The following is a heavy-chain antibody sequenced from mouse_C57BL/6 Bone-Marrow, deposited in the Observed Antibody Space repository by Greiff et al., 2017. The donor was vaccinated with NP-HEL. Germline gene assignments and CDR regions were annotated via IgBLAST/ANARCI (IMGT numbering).Heavy chain of an antibody. D-gene: IGHD1-1*01. CDR3: AITTLYAMDY. J-gene: IGHJ4*01. Sequence: EVQVVESGGGLVKPGGSLKLSCAASGFTFSSYAMSWVRQTPEKRLEWVATISDGGSYTYYPDNVKGRFTISRDNAKNNLYLQMSHLKSEDTAMYYCAITTLYAMDYWGQGTSVTVSS. CDR2: ISDGGSYT. V-gene: IGHV5-4*01. CDR1: GFTFSSYA.